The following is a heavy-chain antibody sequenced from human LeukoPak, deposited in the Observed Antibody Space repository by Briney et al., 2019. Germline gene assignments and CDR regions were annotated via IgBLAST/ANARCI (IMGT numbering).Heavy chain of an antibody. CDR2: IRAYNGNT. V-gene: IGHV1-18*01. Sequence: GASVKVSCKASGYTFTSYGISWVRQAPGQGLEWMGWIRAYNGNTNYAQKLQGRVTMTTDTSTSTAYMELRSPRSDDTAVYYCARDDPDLKAHNWFDPWGQGTLVTVSS. CDR1: GYTFTSYG. J-gene: IGHJ5*02. CDR3: ARDDPDLKAHNWFDP.